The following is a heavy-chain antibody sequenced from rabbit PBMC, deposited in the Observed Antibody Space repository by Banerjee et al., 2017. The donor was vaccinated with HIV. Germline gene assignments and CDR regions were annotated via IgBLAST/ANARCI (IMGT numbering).Heavy chain of an antibody. CDR2: IYTSSGST. CDR1: GFDFSSSYY. Sequence: QQQLEESGGGLVKPEGSLTLTCKASGFDFSSSYYMCWVRQAPGKGLELIACIYTSSGSTWYASWVNGRFTISRSTSLNAVDLKMTSLTAADTATYFCASLGYASSSGYTRLDLWGPGTLVTVS. D-gene: IGHD1-1*01. CDR3: ASLGYASSSGYTRLDL. V-gene: IGHV1S43*01. J-gene: IGHJ6*01.